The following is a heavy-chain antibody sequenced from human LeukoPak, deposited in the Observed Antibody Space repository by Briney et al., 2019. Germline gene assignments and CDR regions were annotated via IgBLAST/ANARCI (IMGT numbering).Heavy chain of an antibody. D-gene: IGHD3-9*01. CDR1: GFTFSSYG. V-gene: IGHV3-33*01. Sequence: GGSLRPSCAASGFTFSSYGMHWVRQAPGKGLEWVAVIWYDGSNKYYADSVKGRFTISRDNSKNTLYLQMNSLRAEDTAVYYCARAKYDAAYYDILTGYYGLYYYGMDVWGQGTTVTVSS. CDR3: ARAKYDAAYYDILTGYYGLYYYGMDV. CDR2: IWYDGSNK. J-gene: IGHJ6*02.